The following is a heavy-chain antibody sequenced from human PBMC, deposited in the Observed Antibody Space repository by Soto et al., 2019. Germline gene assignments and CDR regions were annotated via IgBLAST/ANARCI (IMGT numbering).Heavy chain of an antibody. D-gene: IGHD3-3*01. CDR3: ARGPELYDFWSGYFGMDV. CDR2: ISAYNGNT. J-gene: IGHJ6*02. Sequence: ASVKVSCKASGYTFTSYGISWVRQAPGQGLEWMGWISAYNGNTNYAQKLQGRVTMTTDTSTSTAYMELRSLRSDDTAVYYCARGPELYDFWSGYFGMDVWGQGTTVTVSS. CDR1: GYTFTSYG. V-gene: IGHV1-18*01.